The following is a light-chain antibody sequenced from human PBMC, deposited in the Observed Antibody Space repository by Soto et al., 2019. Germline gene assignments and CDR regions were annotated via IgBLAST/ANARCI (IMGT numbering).Light chain of an antibody. CDR1: QSVRTN. CDR3: QQYNEWPRT. V-gene: IGKV3-15*01. J-gene: IGKJ2*01. CDR2: GAS. Sequence: ETVMTQSPATLSVSPGERVTLSCRASQSVRTNLVWYQQSPGQPPRLHIYGASDRVAGVPDRFSGSGSGTDFTLTISGLQSEDCAVYYCQQYNEWPRTFGQGTKLEIK.